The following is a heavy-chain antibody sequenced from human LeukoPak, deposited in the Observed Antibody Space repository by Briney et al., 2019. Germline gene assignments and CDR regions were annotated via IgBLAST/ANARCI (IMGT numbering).Heavy chain of an antibody. CDR2: IYPGDSDT. D-gene: IGHD3-22*01. CDR1: GYSFTGYW. V-gene: IGHV5-51*01. J-gene: IGHJ5*02. CDR3: ARRTYYYDSSGLGYNWFDP. Sequence: GESLKISCKGSGYSFTGYWIGWVRQMPGKGLEWMGIIYPGDSDTRYSPSFQGQVTISADKSISTAYLQWSSLKASDTAMYYCARRTYYYDSSGLGYNWFDPWGQGTLVTVSS.